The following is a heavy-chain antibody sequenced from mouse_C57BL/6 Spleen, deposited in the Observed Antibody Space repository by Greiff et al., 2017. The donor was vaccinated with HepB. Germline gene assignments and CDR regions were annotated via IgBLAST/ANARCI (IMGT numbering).Heavy chain of an antibody. D-gene: IGHD2-4*01. CDR1: GYTFTSYT. J-gene: IGHJ4*01. V-gene: IGHV1-4*01. CDR3: ARMITTAGEDY. Sequence: VQLQQSGAELARPGASVKMSCKASGYTFTSYTMHWVKQRPGQGLEWIGYINPSSGYTKYNQKFKDKATLTADKSSSTAYMQLSSLTSEDAAVYYCARMITTAGEDYWGQGTSVTVSS. CDR2: INPSSGYT.